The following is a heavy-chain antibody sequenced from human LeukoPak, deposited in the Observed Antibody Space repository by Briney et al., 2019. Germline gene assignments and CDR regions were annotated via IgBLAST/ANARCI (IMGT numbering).Heavy chain of an antibody. CDR2: MYYSGST. Sequence: SETLSLTCTVSGGSISTYYWSWSRQPPGKGLEWIGYMYYSGSTNYNPSLKSRVTISVDTSKNHLYLKLSSVTAADTAMYYCARIYRSSNSCTAFDPWGQGTLVTVSS. V-gene: IGHV4-59*01. D-gene: IGHD2-2*01. J-gene: IGHJ5*02. CDR3: ARIYRSSNSCTAFDP. CDR1: GGSISTYY.